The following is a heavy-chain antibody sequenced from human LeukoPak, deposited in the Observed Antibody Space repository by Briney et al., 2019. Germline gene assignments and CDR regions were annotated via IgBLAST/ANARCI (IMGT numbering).Heavy chain of an antibody. D-gene: IGHD4-11*01. CDR2: ISAYYGNT. CDR3: ARDTATVQHQD. CDR1: GYTFNNYG. J-gene: IGHJ4*02. V-gene: IGHV1-18*01. Sequence: ASVKVSCKASGYTFNNYGISWVRQPPAQGLEWVGLISAYYGNTNYAQKFRGRITMTIDTSTNTVYMELRSLRFDDTAMYYCARDTATVQHQDWGQGPLVTVST.